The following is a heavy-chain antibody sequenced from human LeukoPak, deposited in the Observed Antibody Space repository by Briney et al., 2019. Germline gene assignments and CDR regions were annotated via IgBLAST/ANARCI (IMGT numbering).Heavy chain of an antibody. J-gene: IGHJ4*02. CDR3: ARGPAVADY. CDR1: GFTFSSYS. CDR2: ISGSSSYI. D-gene: IGHD6-19*01. V-gene: IGHV3-21*01. Sequence: GGSLRLSCAATGFTFSSYSMNWVRQAPGKGLEWVSSISGSSSYIYYADSVKGRFTISRDNAKNSLYLQMNSLRAEDTAVYYCARGPAVADYWGQGTLVTVSS.